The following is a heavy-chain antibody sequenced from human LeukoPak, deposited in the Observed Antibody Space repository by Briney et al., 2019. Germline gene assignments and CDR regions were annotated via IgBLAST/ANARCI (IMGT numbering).Heavy chain of an antibody. J-gene: IGHJ4*02. D-gene: IGHD3-22*01. CDR3: ARVNSAHPTRLSPSSGYYYPADY. Sequence: PGGSLRLSCAASGFTFSSYAMSWVRQAPGKGLEWVSAISGSGGSTYYADSVKGRFTISRDNAKNSLYLQMNSLRAEDTAVYYCARVNSAHPTRLSPSSGYYYPADYWGQGTLVTVSS. V-gene: IGHV3-23*01. CDR1: GFTFSSYA. CDR2: ISGSGGST.